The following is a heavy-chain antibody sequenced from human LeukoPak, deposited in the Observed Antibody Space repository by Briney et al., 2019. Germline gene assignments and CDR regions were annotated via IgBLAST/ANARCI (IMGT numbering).Heavy chain of an antibody. J-gene: IGHJ4*02. CDR1: GGSFSGYY. Sequence: SETLSLTCAVYGGSFSGYYWSWIRQPPGKGLEWIGEINHSGSTNYNPSLKSRVTISVDTSKNQFSLKMSSVTAADTAVYYCARGRNIVVVPAAPKRYFDYWGQGTLVTVSS. D-gene: IGHD2-2*01. CDR3: ARGRNIVVVPAAPKRYFDY. CDR2: INHSGST. V-gene: IGHV4-34*01.